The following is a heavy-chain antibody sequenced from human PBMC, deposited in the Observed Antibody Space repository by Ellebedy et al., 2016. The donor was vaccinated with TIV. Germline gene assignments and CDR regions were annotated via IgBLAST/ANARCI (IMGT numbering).Heavy chain of an antibody. CDR3: ARRAAYYYYYMDV. V-gene: IGHV4-34*01. J-gene: IGHJ6*03. CDR1: GGSFSGYY. D-gene: IGHD2-15*01. Sequence: SETLSLXXAVYGGSFSGYYWSWIRQPPGKGLEWIGSIYYSGSTYYNPSLKSRVTISVDTSKNQFSLKLSSVTAADTAVYYCARRAAYYYYYMDVWGKGTTVTVSS. CDR2: IYYSGST.